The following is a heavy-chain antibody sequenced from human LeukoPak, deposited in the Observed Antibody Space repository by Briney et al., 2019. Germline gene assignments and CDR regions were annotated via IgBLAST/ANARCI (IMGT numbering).Heavy chain of an antibody. CDR2: ISYSGST. V-gene: IGHV4-39*07. D-gene: IGHD2-15*01. CDR1: GGSISSSSYY. CDR3: ARGYCSGGSCYSYYYYSYMDV. J-gene: IGHJ6*03. Sequence: SETLSLTCTVSGGSISSSSYYWGWIRQPPGKGLAWIGSISYSGSTYYNPSLKSRVTISVDTSKKRFSLKLSSVTAADTAVYYCARGYCSGGSCYSYYYYSYMDVWGKGTTVTVSS.